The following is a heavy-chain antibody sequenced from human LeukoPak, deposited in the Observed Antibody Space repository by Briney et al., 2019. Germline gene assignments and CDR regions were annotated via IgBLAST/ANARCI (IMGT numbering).Heavy chain of an antibody. CDR2: IYYSGST. V-gene: IGHV4-39*01. D-gene: IGHD3-10*01. Sequence: PSETLSLTCTVSGGSISSSSYYWGWLRQPPGTGLEWIGSIYYSGSTYYNPSLKSRVTISVDTSKNQFSLKLSSVAAADTAVYYRVKGGSGRPYDYWGQGTLVTVSS. J-gene: IGHJ4*02. CDR1: GGSISSSSYY. CDR3: VKGGSGRPYDY.